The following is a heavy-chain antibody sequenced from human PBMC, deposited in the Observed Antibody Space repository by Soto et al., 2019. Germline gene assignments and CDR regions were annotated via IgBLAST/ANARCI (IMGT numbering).Heavy chain of an antibody. CDR2: IYYSGST. D-gene: IGHD3-3*01. Sequence: QVQLQESGPGLLKPSQTLSLTCTVSGGSISSGGYYWSWIRQHPGKGLEWIGYIYYSGSTYYNPSLKRRVTRSVDTSKNQFSLKLSSVTAADTAVYYGARVRTEDFWSGYSADYWGQGTLVTVSS. CDR1: GGSISSGGYY. V-gene: IGHV4-31*03. CDR3: ARVRTEDFWSGYSADY. J-gene: IGHJ4*02.